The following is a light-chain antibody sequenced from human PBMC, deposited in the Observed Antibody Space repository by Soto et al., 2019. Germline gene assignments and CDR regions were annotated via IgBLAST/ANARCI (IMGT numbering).Light chain of an antibody. CDR1: QRVSSN. CDR2: GPS. V-gene: IGKV3-15*01. Sequence: EIVMTQSPATLSVSPGERTTLSCRASQRVSSNLARYQQKPGQAPRLLVYGPSTRATGVPATLSASGSGTAFSLPISSLQSGDFAVYYCQEYNTWPLAFGPGTKVYVK. J-gene: IGKJ3*01. CDR3: QEYNTWPLA.